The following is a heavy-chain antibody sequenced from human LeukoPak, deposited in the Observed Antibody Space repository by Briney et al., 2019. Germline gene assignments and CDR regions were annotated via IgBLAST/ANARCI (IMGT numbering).Heavy chain of an antibody. CDR3: ARATRDSSGYRTDY. CDR1: GYTFTSYD. V-gene: IGHV1-8*01. J-gene: IGHJ4*02. CDR2: MNPNSGNR. D-gene: IGHD3-22*01. Sequence: ASVKVSCKASGYTFTSYDINWVRQATGQGLEWMGWMNPNSGNRGYAQKFQGRVTMTRNTSISTAYIELSSLRSEDTAVYYCARATRDSSGYRTDYWGQGALVTVSS.